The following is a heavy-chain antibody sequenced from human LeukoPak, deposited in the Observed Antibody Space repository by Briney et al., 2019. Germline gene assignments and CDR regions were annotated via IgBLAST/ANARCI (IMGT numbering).Heavy chain of an antibody. Sequence: NPSETLSLTCTVSGDSISSYYWSWIRQPPGKGLEWIGYIYYSGSTNYNTSLKSRVTISLDTSKNQFSLKLSSVTAADTAVYYCARVPSLWCDPWGQGTLVTVSS. CDR3: ARVPSLWCDP. CDR1: GDSISSYY. CDR2: IYYSGST. J-gene: IGHJ5*02. V-gene: IGHV4-59*01.